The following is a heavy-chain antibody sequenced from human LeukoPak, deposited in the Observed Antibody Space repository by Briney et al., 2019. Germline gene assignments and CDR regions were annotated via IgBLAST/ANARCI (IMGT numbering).Heavy chain of an antibody. CDR2: INHNSGGT. Sequence: ASVKVSCKASGYTFTGYYMHWVRQAPGQGLEWMGWINHNSGGTNYAQKFQGRVTITADKSTSTAYMELSSLRSEDTAVYYCARVGIAAAGTVLWFDPWGQGTLVTVSS. D-gene: IGHD6-13*01. CDR1: GYTFTGYY. J-gene: IGHJ5*02. CDR3: ARVGIAAAGTVLWFDP. V-gene: IGHV1-2*02.